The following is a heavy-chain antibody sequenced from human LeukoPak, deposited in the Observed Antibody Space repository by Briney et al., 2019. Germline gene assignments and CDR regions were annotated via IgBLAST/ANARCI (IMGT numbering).Heavy chain of an antibody. V-gene: IGHV3-23*01. CDR3: AKVVDI. J-gene: IGHJ3*02. D-gene: IGHD1-26*01. CDR2: LSGGGGVT. Sequence: GGSLRLSCAASGFTFSNYAMTWLRQAPGKGLEWISTLSGGGGVTYYADSVKGRFTISRDNSKNTLYLQVNSLRAKDTAVYYCAKVVDIWGQGTMVTVSS. CDR1: GFTFSNYA.